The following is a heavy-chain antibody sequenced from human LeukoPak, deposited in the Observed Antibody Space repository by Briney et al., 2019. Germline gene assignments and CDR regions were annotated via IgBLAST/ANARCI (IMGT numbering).Heavy chain of an antibody. CDR1: GDTLTELS. CDR3: AAEGQRLLGY. D-gene: IGHD3-10*01. CDR2: FDPEHGEA. J-gene: IGHJ4*02. V-gene: IGHV1-24*01. Sequence: ASVKVSCKVYGDTLTELSTHWVRQAPGKGLEWMGGFDPEHGEAIYAQTFQGRITMTEDTSTDTAYMELSSLRSDDTAVYYCAAEGQRLLGYWGQGTWSPSPQ.